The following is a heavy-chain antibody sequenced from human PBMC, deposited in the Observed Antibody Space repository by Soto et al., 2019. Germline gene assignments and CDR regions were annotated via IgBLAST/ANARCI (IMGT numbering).Heavy chain of an antibody. CDR2: INVVNGKP. V-gene: IGHV1-3*01. Sequence: QDQLVQSGAEVKKAGASVKVSCKASGFTFTMHWVRQAPGQTLEWMGWINVVNGKPKYSQKFQGRLTITRDTSASTAYMELSSLRSEDTAVYYCARDPVTTITEATSGMDVWGQGTTVTVSS. CDR1: GFTFT. D-gene: IGHD1-7*01. J-gene: IGHJ6*02. CDR3: ARDPVTTITEATSGMDV.